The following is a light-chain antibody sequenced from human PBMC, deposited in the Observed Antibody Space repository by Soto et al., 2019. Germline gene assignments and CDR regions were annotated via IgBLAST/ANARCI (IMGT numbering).Light chain of an antibody. J-gene: IGLJ2*01. CDR3: AAWDVGLSGPA. V-gene: IGLV1-47*01. Sequence: QSVLTQPPSASGTPGQRVTISCSGSNSNIGSKYVYWYQQLPGTAPKLLMYRNNQRASGVPDRFSGSKSGTSASLAISGLRSEDEAEYYCAAWDVGLSGPAFGGGTKLTVL. CDR2: RNN. CDR1: NSNIGSKY.